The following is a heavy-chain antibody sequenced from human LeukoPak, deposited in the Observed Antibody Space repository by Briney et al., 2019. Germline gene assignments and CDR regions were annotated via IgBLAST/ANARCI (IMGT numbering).Heavy chain of an antibody. CDR1: GFTFSSHV. CDR2: ISESGDTT. Sequence: GGSLGLSCVASGFTFSSHVMSWVRQAPGEGLEWVSGISESGDTTYYADSVKGRFTISRDNSKNTVSLQMNSLRAEDTAVYSCVKDLNSGTNFRSWGQGTLVTVSS. V-gene: IGHV3-23*01. D-gene: IGHD2-2*01. CDR3: VKDLNSGTNFRS. J-gene: IGHJ5*02.